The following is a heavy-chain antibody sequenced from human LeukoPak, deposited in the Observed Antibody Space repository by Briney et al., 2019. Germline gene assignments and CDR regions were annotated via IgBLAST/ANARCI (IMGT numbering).Heavy chain of an antibody. CDR3: AREMETLTDYYDSSGYYFPRSYYFDY. V-gene: IGHV4-4*07. CDR1: GGSISSYY. CDR2: IYTSGST. D-gene: IGHD3-22*01. J-gene: IGHJ4*02. Sequence: SETLSLTCTVSGGSISSYYWSWIRQPAGKGLEWIGRIYTSGSTNYNPSLKSRVTMSVDTSKNQFSLKLSSVTAADTAVYYCAREMETLTDYYDSSGYYFPRSYYFDYWGQGTLVTVSS.